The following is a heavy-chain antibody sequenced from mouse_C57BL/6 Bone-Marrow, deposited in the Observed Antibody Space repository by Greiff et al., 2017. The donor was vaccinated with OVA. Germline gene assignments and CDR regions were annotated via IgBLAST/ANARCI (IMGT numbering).Heavy chain of an antibody. Sequence: EVQLQQSGPELVKPGASVKISCKASGYTFTDYYMNWVKQSHGKSLEWIGDINPNNGGTSYNQKFKGKATLTVDKSSSTAYMELRSLTSEDSAVYYCARFRISYAMDYWGQGTSVTVSS. CDR2: INPNNGGT. J-gene: IGHJ4*01. CDR3: ARFRISYAMDY. V-gene: IGHV1-26*01. CDR1: GYTFTDYY.